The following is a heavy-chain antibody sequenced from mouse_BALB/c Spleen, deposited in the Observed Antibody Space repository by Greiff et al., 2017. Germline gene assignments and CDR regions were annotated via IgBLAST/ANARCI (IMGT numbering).Heavy chain of an antibody. CDR3: ARGGNQPFAY. D-gene: IGHD2-1*01. CDR2: ISDGGSYT. J-gene: IGHJ3*01. Sequence: DVHLVESGGGLVKPGGSLKLSCAASGFTFSDYYMYWVRQTPEKRLEWVATISDGGSYTYYPDSVKGRFTISRDNAKNNLYLQMSSLKSEDTAMYYCARGGNQPFAYWGQGTLVTVSA. V-gene: IGHV5-4*02. CDR1: GFTFSDYY.